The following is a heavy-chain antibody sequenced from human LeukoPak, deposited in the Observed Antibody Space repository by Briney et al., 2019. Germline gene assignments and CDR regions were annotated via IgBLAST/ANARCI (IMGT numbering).Heavy chain of an antibody. CDR1: GFSFSTYT. V-gene: IGHV3-48*04. Sequence: PGGSLRLSCAASGFSFSTYTMNWVRQAPGKGLEWISFIDTSSSTMYYADSVKGRFTISRDNAKNSLYLQMNSLRVEDTAVYYCARDKVAGSMAGSNFDYWGQGTLVTVSS. CDR3: ARDKVAGSMAGSNFDY. J-gene: IGHJ4*02. CDR2: IDTSSSTM. D-gene: IGHD6-19*01.